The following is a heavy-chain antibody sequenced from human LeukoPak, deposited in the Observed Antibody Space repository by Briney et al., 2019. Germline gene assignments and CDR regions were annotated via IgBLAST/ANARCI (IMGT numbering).Heavy chain of an antibody. D-gene: IGHD4-11*01. CDR1: GFTFSSYW. J-gene: IGHJ6*03. CDR2: INSDGSST. CDR3: ARAPTVTGSYYYYYMDV. V-gene: IGHV3-74*01. Sequence: GGSLRLSCAASGFTFSSYWMHWVRQAPGKGLVWVSRINSDGSSTSYADSVKGRFTISRDNSKNTLYLQMNSLRAEDTAVYYCARAPTVTGSYYYYYMDVWGKGTTVTVSS.